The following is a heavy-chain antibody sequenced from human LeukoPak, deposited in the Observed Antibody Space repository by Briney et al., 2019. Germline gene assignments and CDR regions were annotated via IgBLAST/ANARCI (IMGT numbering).Heavy chain of an antibody. J-gene: IGHJ4*02. CDR2: IYYSGST. V-gene: IGHV4-31*03. D-gene: IGHD5-12*01. Sequence: SQTLSLTCTASGGSISSGGYYWSWIRQHPGKGLEWIGYIYYSGSTNYNPSLKSRVTISVDTSKNQFSLKLSSVTAADTAVYYCARFIRYSGYDWAYYFDYWGQGTLVTVSS. CDR3: ARFIRYSGYDWAYYFDY. CDR1: GGSISSGGYY.